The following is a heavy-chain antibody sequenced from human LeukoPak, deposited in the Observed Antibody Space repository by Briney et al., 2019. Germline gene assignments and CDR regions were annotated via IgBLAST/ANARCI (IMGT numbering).Heavy chain of an antibody. CDR3: AKCDGPGSYCVFDY. CDR2: ISWNSNSI. D-gene: IGHD3-10*01. V-gene: IGHV3-9*01. J-gene: IGHJ4*02. CDR1: GFAFDDYT. Sequence: QPGGSLRLSCAASGFAFDDYTMHWLRQPPGKGLEWVSGISWNSNSIGYADSVKGRFTISRDNAKNSLYLQMNSLRVDDTAFYYCAKCDGPGSYCVFDYWGQGTLVTVSS.